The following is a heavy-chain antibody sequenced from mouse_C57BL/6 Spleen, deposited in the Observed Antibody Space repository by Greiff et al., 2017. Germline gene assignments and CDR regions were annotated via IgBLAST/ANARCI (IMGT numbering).Heavy chain of an antibody. J-gene: IGHJ3*01. CDR1: GYSFTSYY. V-gene: IGHV1-66*01. D-gene: IGHD1-1*01. CDR2: VYPGSGNT. CDR3: ARGGGSSSFAY. Sequence: QVQLQQSGPELVKPGASVKISCKASGYSFTSYYIHWVKQRPGQGLEWIGWVYPGSGNTKYNEKFKGKATLTADTSSSTAYMQLISLTSEDSAVYDCARGGGSSSFAYWGQGTLVTVSA.